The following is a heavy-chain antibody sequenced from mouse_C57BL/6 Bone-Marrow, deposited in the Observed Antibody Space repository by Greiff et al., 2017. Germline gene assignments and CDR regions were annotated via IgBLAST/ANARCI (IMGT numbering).Heavy chain of an antibody. D-gene: IGHD4-1*01. CDR1: GYTFTSYW. V-gene: IGHV1-64*01. J-gene: IGHJ1*03. Sequence: VQLQQPGAELVKPGASVKLSCKASGYTFTSYWMPWVKQRPGQGLEWIGMIYPDSGSTNYNEKFKSKATLTVDNSSSTAYMQLSSLTSEDSTVYDSAKRNWYWYFDVWGTGTTVTVSS. CDR3: AKRNWYWYFDV. CDR2: IYPDSGST.